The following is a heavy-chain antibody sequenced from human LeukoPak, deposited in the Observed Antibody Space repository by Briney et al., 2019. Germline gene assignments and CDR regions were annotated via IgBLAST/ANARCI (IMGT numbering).Heavy chain of an antibody. D-gene: IGHD2/OR15-2a*01. J-gene: IGHJ6*02. V-gene: IGHV4-31*03. CDR3: ARERRNPVGYYGLDV. CDR1: GGSISSGGAY. CDR2: ISYSGST. Sequence: SQTLSLTCSVSGGSISSGGAYWRWIRKHPGKGLEWNGYISYSGSTYYNPPLKSRVTISVDTSKNQFSLKLSSVTAADTAVYYCARERRNPVGYYGLDVWGQGTTVTVSS.